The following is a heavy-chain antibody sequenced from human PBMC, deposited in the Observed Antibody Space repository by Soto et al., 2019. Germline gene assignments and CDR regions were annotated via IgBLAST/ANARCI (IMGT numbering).Heavy chain of an antibody. CDR3: ARDSPTSGWYIERAFDI. Sequence: SETLSLTCAVYGGSFSGYYWSWIRQPPGKGLEWIGEVNHSGSTNYNPSLKSRVTISVDTSKNQFSPKLSSVTAADTAVYYCARDSPTSGWYIERAFDIWGQGTMVTVSS. D-gene: IGHD6-19*01. J-gene: IGHJ3*02. V-gene: IGHV4-34*01. CDR1: GGSFSGYY. CDR2: VNHSGST.